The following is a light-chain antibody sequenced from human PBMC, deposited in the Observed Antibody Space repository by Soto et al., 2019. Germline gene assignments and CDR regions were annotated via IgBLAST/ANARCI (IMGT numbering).Light chain of an antibody. CDR1: QSVGNN. Sequence: IVMTQSLATLSVSPGERTTLSCRASQSVGNNLAWYQQKPGQAPRLLIYGAYTRATGIPARFSGSGSGTDFTLTISSLQSEDFAVYYCQQYGSSPTTFGQGTKVDIK. V-gene: IGKV3-15*01. CDR2: GAY. CDR3: QQYGSSPTT. J-gene: IGKJ1*01.